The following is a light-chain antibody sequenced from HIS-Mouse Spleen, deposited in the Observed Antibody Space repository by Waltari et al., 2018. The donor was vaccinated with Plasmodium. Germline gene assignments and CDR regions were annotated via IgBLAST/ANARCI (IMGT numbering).Light chain of an antibody. V-gene: IGKV1-17*03. CDR3: LQHNSYPRT. CDR1: QGLSNS. CDR2: AAS. Sequence: DIQMTQSPSAMSASVGDRVTITCRASQGLSNSLAWFQQKPGNVPKRLIYAASSLQSGVPSRFSGSGAGTEFTLTISSLQPEDFATYYCLQHNSYPRTFGQGTKVEIK. J-gene: IGKJ1*01.